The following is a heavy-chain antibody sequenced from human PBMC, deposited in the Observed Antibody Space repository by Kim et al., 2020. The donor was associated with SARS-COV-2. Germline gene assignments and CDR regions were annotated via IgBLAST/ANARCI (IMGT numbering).Heavy chain of an antibody. V-gene: IGHV1-69*13. D-gene: IGHD6-13*01. J-gene: IGHJ6*02. CDR2: IIPIFGTA. CDR1: GGTFSSYA. CDR3: ARATYSSSWTDYYYYGMDV. Sequence: SVKVSCKASGGTFSSYAISWVRQAPGQGLEWMGGIIPIFGTANYAQKFQGRVTITADESTSTAYMELSSLRSEDTAVYYCARATYSSSWTDYYYYGMDVWGQGTTVTVSS.